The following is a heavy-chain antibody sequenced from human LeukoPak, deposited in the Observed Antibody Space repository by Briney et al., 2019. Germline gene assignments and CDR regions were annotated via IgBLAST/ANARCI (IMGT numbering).Heavy chain of an antibody. CDR2: IHPSDSET. J-gene: IGHJ4*02. CDR1: GYSFTNYW. V-gene: IGHV5-51*01. CDR3: GRRGYSGYGLVDD. Sequence: GESLKISCKGSGYSFTNYWIGWVRQTPGKGLEWMGIIHPSDSETLYSPSFQGQVTISADNSITTAYLQWSSLKVSDTAMYYCGRRGYSGYGLVDDWGQGTLVTVSS. D-gene: IGHD5-12*01.